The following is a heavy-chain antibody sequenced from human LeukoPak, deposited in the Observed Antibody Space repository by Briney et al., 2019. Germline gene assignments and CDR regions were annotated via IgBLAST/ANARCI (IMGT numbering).Heavy chain of an antibody. CDR2: INSDGSIT. CDR3: IRDLFDDYSLDY. Sequence: QPGGSLRLSCAASGPTFSTYWMHWVRQAPGKGLVWVSRINSDGSITTYADSVKGRFTISRDDAKNTLYLQMNSLRAEDTAVYYCIRDLFDDYSLDYWGQGALVTVSS. V-gene: IGHV3-74*01. D-gene: IGHD3-16*01. J-gene: IGHJ4*02. CDR1: GPTFSTYW.